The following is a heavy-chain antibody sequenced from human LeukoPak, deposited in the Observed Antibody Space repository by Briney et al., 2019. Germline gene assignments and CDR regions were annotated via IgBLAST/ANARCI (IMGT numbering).Heavy chain of an antibody. CDR3: ARVGSGTMVRGVITPD. V-gene: IGHV1-18*01. Sequence: ASVKVSCKASGYTFTSYGISWVRQAPGQGLEWMGWISAYNGNTNYAQKLQGRVTMTTDTSTSTAYMELRSLRSDDTAVYYCARVGSGTMVRGVITPDWGQGTLVTVSS. D-gene: IGHD3-10*01. CDR1: GYTFTSYG. CDR2: ISAYNGNT. J-gene: IGHJ4*02.